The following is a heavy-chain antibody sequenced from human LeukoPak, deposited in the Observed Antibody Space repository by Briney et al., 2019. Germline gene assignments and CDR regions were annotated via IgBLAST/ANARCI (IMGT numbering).Heavy chain of an antibody. CDR3: AALAAANHYYYYGMDV. Sequence: SQTLSLTCTVSGGSISSGSYYWSWIRQPAWKGLEWIGRIYTSGSTNYNPSLKSRDTISVDTSKNQFSLKLSSVTAADTAVYYCAALAAANHYYYYGMDVWGQGTTVTVSS. CDR2: IYTSGST. D-gene: IGHD6-13*01. V-gene: IGHV4-61*02. CDR1: GGSISSGSYY. J-gene: IGHJ6*02.